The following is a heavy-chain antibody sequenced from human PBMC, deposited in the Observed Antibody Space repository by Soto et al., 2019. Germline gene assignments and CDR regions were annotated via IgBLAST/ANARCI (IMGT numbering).Heavy chain of an antibody. V-gene: IGHV3-33*01. CDR2: IWYDGSNK. CDR1: GFTFSSYG. J-gene: IGHJ6*02. D-gene: IGHD1-20*01. Sequence: QVQLVESGGGVVQPGRSLRLSCAASGFTFSSYGMHWVRQAPGKGLEWVAVIWYDGSNKYYADSVKGRFTISRDNSKNTLYLQMNSLRAEDTAVYYCARDGPPSNWNDVRMDVWGQGTTVTVSS. CDR3: ARDGPPSNWNDVRMDV.